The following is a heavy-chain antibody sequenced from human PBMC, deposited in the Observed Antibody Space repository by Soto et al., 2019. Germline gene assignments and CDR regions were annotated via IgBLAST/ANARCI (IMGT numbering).Heavy chain of an antibody. J-gene: IGHJ4*02. D-gene: IGHD3-3*01. Sequence: SVKVSCKASGYTFTSYDINWVRQATGQGLEWMGWMNPNSGNTGYAQKFQGRVTMTRNTSISTAYMELSSLRSEDTAVYYCAFFPPSITIFGVVPGSDYGGQGTRVPVSS. CDR2: MNPNSGNT. V-gene: IGHV1-8*01. CDR1: GYTFTSYD. CDR3: AFFPPSITIFGVVPGSDY.